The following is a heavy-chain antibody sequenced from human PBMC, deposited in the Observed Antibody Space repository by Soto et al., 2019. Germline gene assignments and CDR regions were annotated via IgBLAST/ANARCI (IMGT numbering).Heavy chain of an antibody. J-gene: IGHJ4*02. CDR2: IIPISGAA. Sequence: SVKVSCKASGGTFSNYVVNWVRQAPGQGLEWMGRIIPISGAANYAQKFQGRVTITADKSTSTSYMELSSLRSGDTAVYYCARDMTRTVVPYFDFWGQGTLVTVSS. CDR1: GGTFSNYV. D-gene: IGHD1-7*01. CDR3: ARDMTRTVVPYFDF. V-gene: IGHV1-69*06.